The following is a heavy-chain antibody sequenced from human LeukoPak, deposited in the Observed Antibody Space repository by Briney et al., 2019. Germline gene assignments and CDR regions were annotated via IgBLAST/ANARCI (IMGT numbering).Heavy chain of an antibody. V-gene: IGHV3-21*01. D-gene: IGHD3-22*01. J-gene: IGHJ3*02. CDR3: ARDVPYYYESSGYYSLGFDI. CDR1: GFTFSSYW. CDR2: ISSSSSYI. Sequence: GGSLRLSCAASGFTFSSYWMSWVRQAPGKGLEWVSSISSSSSYIYYADSVKGRFTISRDNAKNSLYLQMNSLRAEDTAVYYCARDVPYYYESSGYYSLGFDIWGQGTMVTVFS.